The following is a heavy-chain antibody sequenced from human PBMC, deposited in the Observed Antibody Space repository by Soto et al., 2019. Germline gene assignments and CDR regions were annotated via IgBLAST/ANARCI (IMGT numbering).Heavy chain of an antibody. Sequence: ASVKVSCKFSGYTLTELSMHWVRQALGKGLEWMGGFDPEDGETIYAQKFQGRVTMTEDTSTDTAYMELSSLRSEDTAVYYCATAAGDLIAVALDYWGQGTLVTVSS. D-gene: IGHD6-19*01. CDR3: ATAAGDLIAVALDY. CDR2: FDPEDGET. V-gene: IGHV1-24*01. CDR1: GYTLTELS. J-gene: IGHJ4*02.